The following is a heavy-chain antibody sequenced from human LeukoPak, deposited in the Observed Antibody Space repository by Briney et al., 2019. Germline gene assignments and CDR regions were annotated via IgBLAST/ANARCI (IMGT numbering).Heavy chain of an antibody. J-gene: IGHJ4*02. V-gene: IGHV1-8*01. CDR2: MDPNSGNT. Sequence: ASVKVSCKASGYTFTSYDINWVRQATGQGLEWMGWMDPNSGNTGYTQKFQGRVTMTRNTSISTAYMELSSLTSEDTAVYYCARWDSGWFPFDYWGQGTLVTVSS. CDR3: ARWDSGWFPFDY. D-gene: IGHD3-10*01. CDR1: GYTFTSYD.